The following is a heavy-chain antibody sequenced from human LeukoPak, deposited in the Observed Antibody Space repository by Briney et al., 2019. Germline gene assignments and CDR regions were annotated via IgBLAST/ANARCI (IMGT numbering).Heavy chain of an antibody. CDR1: GVSMSSSPYY. Sequence: SETLSLTCTVSGVSMSSSPYYWGWIRQPPGKGLEWIGTNYDSGNTNYNPSLRSRLTISVDTSRNQFSLKLSSVTAADTAVYYCARHDCDSSRCSVNWFDPWGQGTLVTVSS. V-gene: IGHV4-39*01. D-gene: IGHD2/OR15-2a*01. J-gene: IGHJ5*02. CDR2: NYDSGNT. CDR3: ARHDCDSSRCSVNWFDP.